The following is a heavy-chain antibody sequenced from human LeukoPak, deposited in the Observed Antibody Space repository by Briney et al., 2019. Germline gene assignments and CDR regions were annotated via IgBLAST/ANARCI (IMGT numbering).Heavy chain of an antibody. J-gene: IGHJ6*03. Sequence: PGGSLRLSCAASGFTFSSYSMNWVRQAPGKGLEWVAYISTSISTIYYTDSVKGRFTISRDNAKNSLYLQMNSLRAEDTAVYYCARVGDYYYMDAWGKGTTVTVSS. D-gene: IGHD3-16*01. CDR3: ARVGDYYYMDA. V-gene: IGHV3-48*04. CDR1: GFTFSSYS. CDR2: ISTSISTI.